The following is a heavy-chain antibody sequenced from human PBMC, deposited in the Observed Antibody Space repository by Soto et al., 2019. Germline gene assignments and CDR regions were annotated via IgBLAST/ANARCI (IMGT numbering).Heavy chain of an antibody. CDR3: ARGRQWLVWPLVDY. J-gene: IGHJ4*02. Sequence: QVQLQQWGAGLLKPSETLSLTCAVYGGSFSGYYWSWIRQPPGKGLEWIGEINHSGSTNYNPSLKSRVTISVDTSKNQFSLKLSSVTAADTAVYYCARGRQWLVWPLVDYWGQGTLVTVSS. V-gene: IGHV4-34*01. CDR2: INHSGST. D-gene: IGHD6-19*01. CDR1: GGSFSGYY.